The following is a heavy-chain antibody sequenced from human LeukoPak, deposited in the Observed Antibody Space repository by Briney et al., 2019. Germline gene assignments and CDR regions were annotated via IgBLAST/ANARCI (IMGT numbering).Heavy chain of an antibody. CDR1: GYTFTSYA. V-gene: IGHV7-4-1*02. CDR2: INTNTGNP. CDR3: ARDVGSGGVVVLDY. J-gene: IGHJ4*02. Sequence: VASVKVSCKASGYTFTSYAMNWVRQAPGQGLEWMGWINTNTGNPTYAQGFTGRFVFSLDTPVSTAYLQISSLKAEDTAVYYCARDVGSGGVVVLDYWGQGTLVTVSS. D-gene: IGHD3-22*01.